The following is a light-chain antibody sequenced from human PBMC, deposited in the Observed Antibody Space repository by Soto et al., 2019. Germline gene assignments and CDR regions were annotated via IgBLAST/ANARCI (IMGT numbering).Light chain of an antibody. CDR2: EIS. Sequence: QSALTQPASVSESPGQSITISCTGTSSDVGASDYVSWYQHHPGKAPQLIIYEISNRPSGVSNRFSGSKSGNTASLTISGLQPEDESDYFCSSYTTSRTLVFGAGTKLTVL. CDR1: SSDVGASDY. J-gene: IGLJ2*01. V-gene: IGLV2-14*01. CDR3: SSYTTSRTLV.